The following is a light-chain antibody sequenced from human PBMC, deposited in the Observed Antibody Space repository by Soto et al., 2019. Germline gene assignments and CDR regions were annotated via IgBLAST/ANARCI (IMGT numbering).Light chain of an antibody. CDR3: QQYGSTPPFT. Sequence: EIVLTQSPGTLSLSPGERATLSCRASQSVDSRYLAWYQHKPGQAPRLLTYGTSSRATGIPDRFSGSGSGTDFTLTISRLEPEDFALYYCQQYGSTPPFTFGPGTKVDIK. V-gene: IGKV3-20*01. CDR2: GTS. CDR1: QSVDSRY. J-gene: IGKJ3*01.